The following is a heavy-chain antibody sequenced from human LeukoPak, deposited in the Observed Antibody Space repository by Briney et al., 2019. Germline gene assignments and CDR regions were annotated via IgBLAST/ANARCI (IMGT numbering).Heavy chain of an antibody. CDR3: STAKFDN. J-gene: IGHJ4*02. CDR2: INIDSITV. V-gene: IGHV3-48*01. Sequence: GGSLRLSCAASGFPLSNYCISWVRQAPGKGLEWVSYINIDSITVNYADSVKGRFTISRDNAKNSLYLQMNSLRAEDTAVYYCSTAKFDNWGQGTLVTVSS. CDR1: GFPLSNYC.